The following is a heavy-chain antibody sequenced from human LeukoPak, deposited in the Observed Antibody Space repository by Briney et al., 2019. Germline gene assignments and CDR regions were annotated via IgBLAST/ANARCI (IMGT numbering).Heavy chain of an antibody. CDR2: IGTAGDT. V-gene: IGHV3-13*01. J-gene: IGHJ6*02. Sequence: PGGSLRLSCAASGFTFSSYDMHWVRQATGKGLEWVSAIGTAGDTYYPGSVKGRFTISRENAKNSSYLQMNSLRAGDTAVYYCARAGRVYGMDVWGQGTTVTVSS. CDR3: ARAGRVYGMDV. D-gene: IGHD1-26*01. CDR1: GFTFSSYD.